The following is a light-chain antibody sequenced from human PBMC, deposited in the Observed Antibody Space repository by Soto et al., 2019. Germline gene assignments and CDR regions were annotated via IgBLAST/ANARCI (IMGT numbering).Light chain of an antibody. V-gene: IGKV1-27*01. Sequence: DIQMTQSPSSLSASVGDRVTITCRASQGIRNFLAWYQQKPGKVPKLLIYAASTLQSRVPSRFSGSGSGTDFTLTISSLQPEDVATYYCQKYRSAPLTFGGGTKVDIK. CDR1: QGIRNF. CDR2: AAS. CDR3: QKYRSAPLT. J-gene: IGKJ4*01.